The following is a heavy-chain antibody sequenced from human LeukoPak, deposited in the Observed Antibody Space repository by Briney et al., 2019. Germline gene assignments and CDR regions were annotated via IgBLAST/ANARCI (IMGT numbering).Heavy chain of an antibody. D-gene: IGHD5-12*01. CDR2: IYYSGST. CDR1: GFTFSTYW. Sequence: PGGSLRLSCAASGFTFSTYWMSWVRQAPGKGLEWIGSIYYSGSTYYNPSLKSRVTISVDTSKNQFSLKLSSVTAADTAVYYCARGASDIVAEGYFDYWGQGTLVTVSS. J-gene: IGHJ4*02. CDR3: ARGASDIVAEGYFDY. V-gene: IGHV4-39*01.